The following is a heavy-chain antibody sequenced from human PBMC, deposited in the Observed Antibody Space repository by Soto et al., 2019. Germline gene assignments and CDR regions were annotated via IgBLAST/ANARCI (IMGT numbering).Heavy chain of an antibody. Sequence: PSETLSLTCTVSGGSISSYYWSWIRQPAGKGLEWIGRIYTSGSTNYNPSLKSRVTMSVDTSKNQFSLKLSSVTAADPAVYYCARDSPLIPMVRGVIQDYYYYYGMDVWVQGATVTV. V-gene: IGHV4-4*07. D-gene: IGHD3-10*01. CDR2: IYTSGST. CDR1: GGSISSYY. J-gene: IGHJ6*02. CDR3: ARDSPLIPMVRGVIQDYYYYYGMDV.